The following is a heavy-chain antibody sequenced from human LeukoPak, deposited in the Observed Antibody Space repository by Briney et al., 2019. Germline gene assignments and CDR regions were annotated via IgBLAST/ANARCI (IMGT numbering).Heavy chain of an antibody. CDR2: ISGSGGST. D-gene: IGHD6-19*01. J-gene: IGHJ6*03. V-gene: IGHV3-23*01. CDR3: AGGKSVYSSGWYVLVPYYYYMDV. Sequence: GGSLRLSCAASGFTFSSYGMSWVRQAPGKGLEWVSAISGSGGSTYYADSVKGRFTISRDNSKNTLYLQMNSLRAEDTAVYYCAGGKSVYSSGWYVLVPYYYYMDVWGKGTTVTVSS. CDR1: GFTFSSYG.